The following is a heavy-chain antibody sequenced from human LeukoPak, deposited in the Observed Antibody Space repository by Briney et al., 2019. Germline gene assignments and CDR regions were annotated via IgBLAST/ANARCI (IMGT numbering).Heavy chain of an antibody. V-gene: IGHV3-23*01. Sequence: GGSLRLSCAASGFTFSSYAMSWVRQAPGKGLEWVSAISGSGGSTYYADSVKGRFTISRDNSKNTLYLQMDSLRAEDTAVYYCAKYTSPLAAVAGTRVDYWGQGTLVTVSS. CDR1: GFTFSSYA. J-gene: IGHJ4*02. CDR3: AKYTSPLAAVAGTRVDY. CDR2: ISGSGGST. D-gene: IGHD6-19*01.